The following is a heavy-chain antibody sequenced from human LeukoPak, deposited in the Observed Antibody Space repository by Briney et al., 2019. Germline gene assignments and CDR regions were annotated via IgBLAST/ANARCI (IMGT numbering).Heavy chain of an antibody. CDR3: SGTYDFWSGYYLGDYYYGMDV. D-gene: IGHD3-3*01. CDR2: INHNGNVN. CDR1: GFTFSSYW. V-gene: IGHV3-7*01. Sequence: GGSLRLSCAASGFTFSSYWMNWARQAPGKGLEWVASINHNGNVNYYVDSVKGRFTISRDNAKNSLYLQMNSLRAEDTAVYYCSGTYDFWSGYYLGDYYYGMDVWGQGTTVTVSS. J-gene: IGHJ6*02.